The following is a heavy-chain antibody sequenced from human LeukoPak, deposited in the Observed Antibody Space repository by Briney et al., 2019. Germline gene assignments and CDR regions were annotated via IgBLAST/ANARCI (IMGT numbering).Heavy chain of an antibody. CDR1: GDSINSHY. J-gene: IGHJ4*02. V-gene: IGHV4-59*11. D-gene: IGHD1-26*01. Sequence: SETLSLTCTVFGDSINSHYWSWIRQPPGKGLGWMGYVYYNGRTSYNPSLKSRLALSVDTSKTQFSLHLSSVTAADTAMYYCARDSGTYVAYWGQGTLVTVSS. CDR3: ARDSGTYVAY. CDR2: VYYNGRT.